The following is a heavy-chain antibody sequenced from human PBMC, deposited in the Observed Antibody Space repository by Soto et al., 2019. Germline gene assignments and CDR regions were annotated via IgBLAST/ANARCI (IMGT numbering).Heavy chain of an antibody. CDR1: GFTFRRAW. J-gene: IGHJ4*02. V-gene: IGHV3-7*04. CDR3: SGGGEDAV. Sequence: EEQLVESGGGLFQPGGSLRLSCAISGFTFRRAWMNWVRQAPGKGLEWVAHVNQDGTQKYYVDSVKGRFSIFRDNAMNSLLPKMDSLGVDASAVYYCSGGGEDAVWGQGTLVTVSS. CDR2: VNQDGTQK. D-gene: IGHD3-16*01.